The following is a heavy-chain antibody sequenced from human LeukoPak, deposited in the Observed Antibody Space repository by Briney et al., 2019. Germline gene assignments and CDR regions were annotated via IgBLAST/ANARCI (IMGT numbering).Heavy chain of an antibody. J-gene: IGHJ6*03. CDR3: AKPNTAMVYYYYYYYMDV. V-gene: IGHV3-23*01. D-gene: IGHD5-18*01. CDR2: ISGSGGST. Sequence: PGGSLRLSCAASGFTFSSYAMSWVRQAPGKGLEWVSAISGSGGSTYYADSVKVRFTISRDNSKNTLYLQMNSLRAEDTAVYYCAKPNTAMVYYYYYYYMDVWGKGTTVTVSS. CDR1: GFTFSSYA.